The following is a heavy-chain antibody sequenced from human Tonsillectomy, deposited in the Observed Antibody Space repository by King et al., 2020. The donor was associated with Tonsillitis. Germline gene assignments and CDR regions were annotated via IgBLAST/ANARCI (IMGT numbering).Heavy chain of an antibody. CDR2: IYHSGST. J-gene: IGHJ4*02. D-gene: IGHD2-2*01. CDR1: GGSISSSNW. Sequence: VQLQESGPGLVKPSGTLSLTCAVSGGSISSSNWWSWVRQPPGKGLEWIGEIYHSGSTNSNPSLKRRVTISVDKSKNQFSLKLSSVTAADTAVYYCARDAPLYCSSTSCYAFDYWGQGTLVTVSS. V-gene: IGHV4-4*02. CDR3: ARDAPLYCSSTSCYAFDY.